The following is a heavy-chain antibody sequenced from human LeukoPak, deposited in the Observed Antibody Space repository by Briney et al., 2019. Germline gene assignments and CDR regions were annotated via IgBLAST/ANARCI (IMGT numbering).Heavy chain of an antibody. CDR3: ARGVVRRNYYDSSGYYGD. CDR1: GFTFSSYW. D-gene: IGHD3-22*01. CDR2: IKQDGSEK. J-gene: IGHJ4*02. V-gene: IGHV3-7*01. Sequence: GGSLRLSCAASGFTFSSYWMSWVRLAPGKGLEWVANIKQDGSEKYYVDSVKGRFTISRDNAKNSLYLQMNSLRAEDTAVYYCARGVVRRNYYDSSGYYGDWGQGTLVTVSS.